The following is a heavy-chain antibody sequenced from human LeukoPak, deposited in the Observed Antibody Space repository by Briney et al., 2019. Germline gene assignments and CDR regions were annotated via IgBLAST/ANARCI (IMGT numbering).Heavy chain of an antibody. Sequence: TPSETLSLTCTVSGGSISSYYWSWIRQPPGKGLEWIGYIYYSGSTYYYNPSLKSRVTMSVDTSKNQFSLKLSSVTAAVTAVYYCARQYYYDGSGPFQHWGQGTLVTVSS. V-gene: IGHV4-59*08. D-gene: IGHD3-22*01. J-gene: IGHJ1*01. CDR3: ARQYYYDGSGPFQH. CDR2: IYYSGSTY. CDR1: GGSISSYY.